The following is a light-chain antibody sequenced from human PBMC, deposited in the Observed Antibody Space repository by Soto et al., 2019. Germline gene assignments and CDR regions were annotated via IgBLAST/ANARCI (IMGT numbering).Light chain of an antibody. J-gene: IGKJ4*01. Sequence: DIQMTQSPSSLSASVGDRVTITCRASQSISSYLNWYQQKPGKAPKLLIYAASSLQSGVPSRFSRSGSGTDFTRTISSLQPEDFATYYCQQSYSTPLTFGGGTKVEIK. CDR3: QQSYSTPLT. CDR2: AAS. CDR1: QSISSY. V-gene: IGKV1-39*01.